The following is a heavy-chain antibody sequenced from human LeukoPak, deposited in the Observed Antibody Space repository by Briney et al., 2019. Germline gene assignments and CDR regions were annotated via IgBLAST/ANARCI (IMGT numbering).Heavy chain of an antibody. J-gene: IGHJ5*02. Sequence: PSETLSLTCAVSGGSISSSNWWSWVRQPPGKGLEWIGEIYHSGCTNYNPSLKSRVTISVDKSKNQFSLKLSSVTAADTAVYYCARDHGQNNWFDPWGQGTLVTVSS. V-gene: IGHV4-4*02. CDR2: IYHSGCT. CDR1: GGSISSSNW. CDR3: ARDHGQNNWFDP.